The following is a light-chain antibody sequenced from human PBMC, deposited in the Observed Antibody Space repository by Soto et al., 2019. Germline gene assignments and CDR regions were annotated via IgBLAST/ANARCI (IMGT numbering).Light chain of an antibody. CDR2: EVS. CDR1: SSDVGGYNY. V-gene: IGLV2-14*01. CDR3: SSYTSSSTTV. Sequence: QSVLAQPASVSGSPGQSITISCTATSSDVGGYNYVSWYQQHPGKAPKLMIYEVSNRPSGVSNRFSGSKSGNTASLTISGLQAEDEADYYCSSYTSSSTTVFGTGTKVTVL. J-gene: IGLJ1*01.